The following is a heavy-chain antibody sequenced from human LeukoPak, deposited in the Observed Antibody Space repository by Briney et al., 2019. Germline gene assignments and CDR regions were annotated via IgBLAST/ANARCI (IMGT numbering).Heavy chain of an antibody. D-gene: IGHD4-23*01. CDR1: GYTFTSYG. V-gene: IGHV1-18*01. Sequence: AASVKVSCKASGYTFTSYGISWVRQAPGQGLEWMGWISAYNGNTNYAQKLQGRVTMTTDTSTSTAYMELRSLRSDDTAVYYCARVSGGKMLDWFDPWGQGTLVTVSS. CDR2: ISAYNGNT. J-gene: IGHJ5*02. CDR3: ARVSGGKMLDWFDP.